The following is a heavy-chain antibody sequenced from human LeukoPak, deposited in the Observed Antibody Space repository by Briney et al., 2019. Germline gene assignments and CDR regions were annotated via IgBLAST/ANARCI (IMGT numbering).Heavy chain of an antibody. J-gene: IGHJ6*02. V-gene: IGHV3-30*18. CDR3: AKDIIYYDSTYGMDV. CDR2: ISYDGSNK. D-gene: IGHD3-22*01. Sequence: GRSLRLSCAVSGFTFSSYGMHWVRQAPGKGLEWVAVISYDGSNKYYADSVKGRFTISRDNSKNTLYLQMNSLRAEDTAVYYCAKDIIYYDSTYGMDVWGQGTTVTVSS. CDR1: GFTFSSYG.